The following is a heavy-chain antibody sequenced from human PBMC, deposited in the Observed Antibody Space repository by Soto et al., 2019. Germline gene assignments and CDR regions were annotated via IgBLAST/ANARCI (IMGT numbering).Heavy chain of an antibody. CDR1: GGSISSYY. J-gene: IGHJ3*02. D-gene: IGHD6-19*01. V-gene: IGHV4-59*01. Sequence: SETLSLTCTVSGGSISSYYWSWIRQPPGKGLEWIGYIYYSGSTNYNPSLKSRVTISVDTSKNQFSLKLSSVTAADTAVYYCARVVSSGWYGQSHDAFDIWGQGTMVTVSS. CDR2: IYYSGST. CDR3: ARVVSSGWYGQSHDAFDI.